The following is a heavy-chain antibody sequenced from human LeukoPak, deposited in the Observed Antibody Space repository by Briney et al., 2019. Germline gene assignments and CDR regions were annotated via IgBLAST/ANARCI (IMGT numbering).Heavy chain of an antibody. V-gene: IGHV4-4*02. Sequence: SGTLSLTCAVSGGSISSSNWWSWVRQPPGKGLEWIGEIYHSGSTNYSPSLKSRVTISVDKSKSQFSLKLTSVTAADTAVYFCARDSRYDSSGHAPWGQGSLVTVSS. CDR2: IYHSGST. CDR1: GGSISSSNW. CDR3: ARDSRYDSSGHAP. D-gene: IGHD3-22*01. J-gene: IGHJ5*02.